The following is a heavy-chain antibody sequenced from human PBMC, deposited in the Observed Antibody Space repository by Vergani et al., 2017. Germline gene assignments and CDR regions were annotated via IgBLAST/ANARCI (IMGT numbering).Heavy chain of an antibody. D-gene: IGHD3-16*02. J-gene: IGHJ5*02. CDR1: GFTFDDYA. V-gene: IGHV3-9*01. Sequence: EVQLVESGGGLVQPGRSLRLSCAASGFTFDDYAMHWVRQAPGKGLEWVSGISWNSGSIGYADSVKGRFTISRDNAKNSLYLQMNSLRAEDTALYYCAKGHDYVGGSYRARGWFDPWGQGTLVTVSS. CDR2: ISWNSGSI. CDR3: AKGHDYVGGSYRARGWFDP.